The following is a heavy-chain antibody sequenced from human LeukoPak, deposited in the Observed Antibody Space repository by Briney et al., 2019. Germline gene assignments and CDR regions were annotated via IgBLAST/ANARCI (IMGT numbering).Heavy chain of an antibody. V-gene: IGHV1-46*01. CDR2: INPSGGSK. CDR3: ARDTLYDFWSGPTGGMDV. J-gene: IGHJ6*02. CDR1: GYTFTSYY. Sequence: ASVTVSCKASGYTFTSYYMHWVRQAPGQGLEWMGLINPSGGSKNYAQKFQGRVTMTRDTSTSTVYMELSSLRSEDTAVYYCARDTLYDFWSGPTGGMDVWGQGTTVTVSS. D-gene: IGHD3-3*01.